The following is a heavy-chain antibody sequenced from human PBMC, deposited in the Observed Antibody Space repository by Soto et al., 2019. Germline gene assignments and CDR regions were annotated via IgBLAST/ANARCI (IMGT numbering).Heavy chain of an antibody. J-gene: IGHJ4*02. D-gene: IGHD3-9*01. Sequence: GESLKISCKGSGYSFTSYWIGWERQMPGKGLEWMGIIYPGDSDTRYSPSFQGQVTISADKSISTAYLQWSSLKASDTAMYYCATSRQDILTGYYTAILDYWGQGTLVTVS. CDR1: GYSFTSYW. CDR3: ATSRQDILTGYYTAILDY. CDR2: IYPGDSDT. V-gene: IGHV5-51*01.